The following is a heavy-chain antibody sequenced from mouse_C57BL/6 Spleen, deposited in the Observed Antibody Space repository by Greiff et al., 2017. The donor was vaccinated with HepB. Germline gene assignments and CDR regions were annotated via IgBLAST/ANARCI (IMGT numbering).Heavy chain of an antibody. CDR1: GYAFSSSW. D-gene: IGHD2-5*01. CDR2: IYTVDGDT. CDR3: ARYYSNYDAMDY. Sequence: QVQLKESGPELVKPGASVKISCKASGYAFSSSWMNWVKQRPGKGLAWIGRIYTVDGDTNYNGKINGKATLTADKYSSTTYLQLSSLTSEDYAVYYCARYYSNYDAMDYWGQGTSVTGSS. J-gene: IGHJ4*01. V-gene: IGHV1-82*01.